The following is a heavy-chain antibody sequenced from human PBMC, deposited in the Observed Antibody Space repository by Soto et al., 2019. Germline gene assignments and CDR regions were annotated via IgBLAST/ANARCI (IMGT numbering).Heavy chain of an antibody. V-gene: IGHV3-49*03. Sequence: PGGSLRLSCTASGFTFGDYAMSWFRQAPGKGLEWVGFIRSKAYGGTTEYAASVKGRFTISRDDSKSIAYLQMNSLKTEDTAVYYCTRDSYDSSGYYYCRYWGQGTLVTVSS. CDR1: GFTFGDYA. J-gene: IGHJ4*02. CDR3: TRDSYDSSGYYYCRY. D-gene: IGHD3-22*01. CDR2: IRSKAYGGTT.